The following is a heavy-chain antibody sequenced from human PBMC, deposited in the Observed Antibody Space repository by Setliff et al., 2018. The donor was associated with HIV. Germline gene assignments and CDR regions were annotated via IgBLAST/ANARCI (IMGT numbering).Heavy chain of an antibody. CDR1: GFTFSEVW. J-gene: IGHJ4*02. CDR2: ISSSGGTI. V-gene: IGHV3-11*04. CDR3: ARGED. Sequence: GGSLRLSCVVSGFTFSEVWMNWVRQAPGKGLEWVSYISSSGGTIYYADSVKGRFTISRDNAKKSLYLQMNSLRADDTAVYYCARGEDWGQGTLVTVST. D-gene: IGHD1-26*01.